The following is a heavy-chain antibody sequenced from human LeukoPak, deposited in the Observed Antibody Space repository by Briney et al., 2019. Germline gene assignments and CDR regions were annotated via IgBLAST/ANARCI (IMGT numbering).Heavy chain of an antibody. Sequence: PSETLSLTCTVSGGSISSYYWSWIRQPAGKGLEWIGRIYTSGSTNYNPSLKSRVTMSVDTSKNQFSLKLSSVTAADTAVYYCARSLRVRGVPDYMDVWGKGTTVIISS. D-gene: IGHD3-10*02. CDR1: GGSISSYY. CDR2: IYTSGST. CDR3: ARSLRVRGVPDYMDV. V-gene: IGHV4-4*07. J-gene: IGHJ6*03.